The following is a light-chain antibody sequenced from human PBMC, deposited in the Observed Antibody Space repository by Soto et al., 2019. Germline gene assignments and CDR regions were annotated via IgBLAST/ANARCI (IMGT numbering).Light chain of an antibody. CDR3: QQSYSTPRT. CDR1: QNISRF. Sequence: DIQMTQSPSSLSSSVGDRVTITCRSSQNISRFLNWYQQKPGKAPKLLIYAASSLQSGVPSRFSGSGSGTDFTLTISSLQPEDFETYYCQQSYSTPRTFGQGTKVDIK. V-gene: IGKV1-39*01. CDR2: AAS. J-gene: IGKJ1*01.